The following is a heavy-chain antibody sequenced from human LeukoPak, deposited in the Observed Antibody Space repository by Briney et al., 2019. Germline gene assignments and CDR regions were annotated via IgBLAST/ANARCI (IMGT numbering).Heavy chain of an antibody. V-gene: IGHV4-59*12. D-gene: IGHD5-12*01. Sequence: SETLSLTCTVSGGSISSYYWSWIRQPPGKGLEWIGYIYYSGSTNYNPSLKSRVTISVDTSKNQFSLKLSSVTAADTAVYYCAREATIPGAFDIWGQGTMVTVSS. CDR2: IYYSGST. CDR3: AREATIPGAFDI. J-gene: IGHJ3*02. CDR1: GGSISSYY.